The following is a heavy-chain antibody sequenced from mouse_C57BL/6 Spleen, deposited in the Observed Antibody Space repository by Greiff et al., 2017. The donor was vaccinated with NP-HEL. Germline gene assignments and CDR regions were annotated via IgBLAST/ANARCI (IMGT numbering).Heavy chain of an antibody. V-gene: IGHV10-1*01. Sequence: EVQRVESGGGLVQPKGSLKLSCAASGFSFNTYAMNWVRQAPGKGLEWVARIRSKSNNYATYYADSVKDRFTISRDDSESMLYLQMNNVKTEDTAMYYCVRGDGGMDYWGQGTSVTVSS. D-gene: IGHD3-3*01. CDR3: VRGDGGMDY. CDR2: IRSKSNNYAT. J-gene: IGHJ4*01. CDR1: GFSFNTYA.